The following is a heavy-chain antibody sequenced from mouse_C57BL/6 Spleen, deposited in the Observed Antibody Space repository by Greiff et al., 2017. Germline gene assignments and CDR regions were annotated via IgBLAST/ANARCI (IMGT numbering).Heavy chain of an antibody. CDR3: ARQGGSSYGVY. CDR2: ISSGSSTI. V-gene: IGHV5-17*01. J-gene: IGHJ2*01. D-gene: IGHD1-1*01. CDR1: GFTFSDYG. Sequence: EVKVVESGGGLVKPGGSLKLSCAASGFTFSDYGMHWVRQAPEKGLEWVAYISSGSSTIYYADTVKGRFTISRDNAKNTLFLQMTSLRSEDTAMYYCARQGGSSYGVYWGQGTTLTVSS.